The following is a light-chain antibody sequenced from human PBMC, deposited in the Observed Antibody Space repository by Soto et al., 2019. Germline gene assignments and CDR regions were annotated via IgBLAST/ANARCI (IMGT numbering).Light chain of an antibody. J-gene: IGKJ1*01. CDR1: QSISTW. Sequence: DIQITQSPSTLSSSVGDRVTITCLSSQSISTWLAWYQQEPGKAPKLLIHKASSLQSGVPSRFSGSGSGTDFTLTISSLHPDDFATYYCQQYNSYSPTFGQGTKVDI. V-gene: IGKV1-5*03. CDR2: KAS. CDR3: QQYNSYSPT.